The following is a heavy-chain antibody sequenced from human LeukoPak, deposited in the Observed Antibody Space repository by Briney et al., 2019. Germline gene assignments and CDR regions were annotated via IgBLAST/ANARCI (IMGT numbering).Heavy chain of an antibody. D-gene: IGHD4-17*01. Sequence: GGSLRLSCAASGFTFSSYGLHWVRQAPGKGVDWVAFIRYDASDKYYADSVKGRFTISRDNSKNTLFLQMNSLRTEDTAVYYCAKDLTTVTTQGDYWGQGTLVTVSS. CDR3: AKDLTTVTTQGDY. CDR1: GFTFSSYG. CDR2: IRYDASDK. V-gene: IGHV3-30*02. J-gene: IGHJ4*02.